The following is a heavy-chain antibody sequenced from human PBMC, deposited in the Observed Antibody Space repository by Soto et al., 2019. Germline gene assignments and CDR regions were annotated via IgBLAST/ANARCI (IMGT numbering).Heavy chain of an antibody. CDR1: GGSISSYY. V-gene: IGHV4-59*01. CDR2: IYYSGST. D-gene: IGHD4-4*01. J-gene: IGHJ5*02. Sequence: SETLSLTCTVSGGSISSYYWSWIRQPPGKGLEWIGYIYYSGSTNYNPSLKSRVTISVDTSKNQFSLKLSPVTAADTAVYYCARAADDYTRGNWFDPWGQGTLVTVSS. CDR3: ARAADDYTRGNWFDP.